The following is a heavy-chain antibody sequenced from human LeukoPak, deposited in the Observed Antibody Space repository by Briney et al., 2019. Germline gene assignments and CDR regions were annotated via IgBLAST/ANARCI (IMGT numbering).Heavy chain of an antibody. Sequence: ALVKVSCKASGYTFTGHYMHWVRQAPGQGLEWMGWINPNSGGTNYAQKFQGWVTMTRDTAISTAYMELSRLRSDDAAAYYCAREISSSWFDYWGQGTLVTVSS. J-gene: IGHJ4*02. CDR3: AREISSSWFDY. D-gene: IGHD6-13*01. V-gene: IGHV1-2*04. CDR2: INPNSGGT. CDR1: GYTFTGHY.